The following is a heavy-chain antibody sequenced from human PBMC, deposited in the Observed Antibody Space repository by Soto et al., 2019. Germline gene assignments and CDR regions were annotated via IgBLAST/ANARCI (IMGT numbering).Heavy chain of an antibody. CDR2: IRSKANSYAT. D-gene: IGHD3-3*01. J-gene: IGHJ5*02. V-gene: IGHV3-73*01. Sequence: GGSLRLSCAASGFTFSGSAMHWVRQASGKGLEWVGRIRSKANSYATAYAASVKGRFTISRDDSKNTAYLQMSSLKTEDTAVYYWTRHVGVAIGFDPWGQGTLVTVSS. CDR3: TRHVGVAIGFDP. CDR1: GFTFSGSA.